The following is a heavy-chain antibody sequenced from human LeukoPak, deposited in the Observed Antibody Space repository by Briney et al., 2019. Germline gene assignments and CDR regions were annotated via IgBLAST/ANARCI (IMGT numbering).Heavy chain of an antibody. V-gene: IGHV1-18*01. D-gene: IGHD6-6*01. J-gene: IGHJ4*02. CDR2: ISAYNGNT. CDR3: ARAGTTSSSTPDY. Sequence: ASVKVSCKASGYTFGTYGITWVRQAPGQGFEWMGWISAYNGNTNFAQKFQDRVSMATDTSTSTAYMELRSLRYDDTAMYYCARAGTTSSSTPDYWGQGTLVTVSS. CDR1: GYTFGTYG.